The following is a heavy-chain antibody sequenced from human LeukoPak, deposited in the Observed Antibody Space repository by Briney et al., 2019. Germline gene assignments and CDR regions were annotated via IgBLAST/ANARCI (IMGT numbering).Heavy chain of an antibody. CDR2: IKQDGSER. J-gene: IGHJ5*02. Sequence: GGSLRLSCATSGFTFSNCWMSWVRQAPGKGLEWVANIKQDGSERYYVDSVKGRFTISRDNAKNSLYLQMNSLRAEDTAVYYCAREITSQIGSSWYDPWGQGTLVTVSS. V-gene: IGHV3-7*01. D-gene: IGHD3-16*01. CDR3: AREITSQIGSSWYDP. CDR1: GFTFSNCW.